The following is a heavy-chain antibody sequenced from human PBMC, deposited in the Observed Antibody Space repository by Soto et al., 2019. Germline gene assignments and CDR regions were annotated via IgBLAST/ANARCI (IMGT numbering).Heavy chain of an antibody. CDR2: ISGHNGQT. CDR1: AYTFNTYG. V-gene: IGHV1-18*01. J-gene: IGHJ6*02. Sequence: QVQLVQSGPEVKKPGASVKVSCKASAYTFNTYGISWVRRAPGQGLEWMGWISGHNGQTNYAQKFRGRVTITTDTSTXTXXMELRSLRSDDTAIYYCARDGRKQLWVEGRNAMDVWGQGTTVTVSS. D-gene: IGHD5-18*01. CDR3: ARDGRKQLWVEGRNAMDV.